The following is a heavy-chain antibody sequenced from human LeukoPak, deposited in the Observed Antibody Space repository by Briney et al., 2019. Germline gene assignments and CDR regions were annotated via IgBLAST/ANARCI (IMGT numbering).Heavy chain of an antibody. J-gene: IGHJ6*03. CDR2: ISTSGST. D-gene: IGHD3-3*01. V-gene: IGHV4-4*07. CDR1: GGSISSYY. CDR3: ARDPFLDDFWSGYYGERYYMDV. Sequence: PETLSLTRTVSGGSISSYYWCWIRQTAGKGLEWSWRISTSGSTNYNPSLKSRVTISVDKSKNQFSLKLSSVTAADTAVYYCARDPFLDDFWSGYYGERYYMDVWGKGTTVTVSS.